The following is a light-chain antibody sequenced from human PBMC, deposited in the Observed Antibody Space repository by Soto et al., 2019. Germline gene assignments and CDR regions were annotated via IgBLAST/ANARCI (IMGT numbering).Light chain of an antibody. CDR3: QKYSSAPWT. J-gene: IGKJ1*01. CDR1: QGISNY. CDR2: AAS. Sequence: DTQMTQSPPSLSASVGDRVTITCRASQGISNYLAWYQQRPGKVPKLLIYAASTLQSGVPSRFSGSGYGTDFTLTISSLQPEDVATYYCQKYSSAPWTFGQGTKVEIK. V-gene: IGKV1-27*01.